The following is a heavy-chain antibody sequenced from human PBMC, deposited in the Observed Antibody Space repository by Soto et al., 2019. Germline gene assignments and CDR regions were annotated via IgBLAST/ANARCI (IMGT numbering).Heavy chain of an antibody. Sequence: GGSLRLSCAAAGFICSDFGMTWVRQSPGKGLEWVANMNPDGTVINYADSVKGRFTISRDNAENSLYLQMNSLRAEDTAVFYCARHCHYCIDVWGRGTTVTVSS. V-gene: IGHV3-7*01. D-gene: IGHD2-21*02. CDR1: GFICSDFG. J-gene: IGHJ6*04. CDR3: ARHCHYCIDV. CDR2: MNPDGTVI.